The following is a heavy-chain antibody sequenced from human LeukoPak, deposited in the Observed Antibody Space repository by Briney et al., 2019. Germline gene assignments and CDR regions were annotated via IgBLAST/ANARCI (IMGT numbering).Heavy chain of an antibody. Sequence: GGSLRLFCEASGFTFSNYAMNWVRQAPGRGLEWVSSISSSSTYKYYADSVKGRFTISRDNAKNSLYLQMNSLRAEDTAVYYCVTRGAFDIWGQGTMVTVSS. V-gene: IGHV3-21*01. CDR2: ISSSSTYK. CDR1: GFTFSNYA. D-gene: IGHD3-3*01. CDR3: VTRGAFDI. J-gene: IGHJ3*02.